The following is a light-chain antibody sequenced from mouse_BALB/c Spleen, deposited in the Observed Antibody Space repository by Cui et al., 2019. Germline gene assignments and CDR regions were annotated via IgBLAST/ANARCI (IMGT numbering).Light chain of an antibody. CDR2: WAS. J-gene: IGKJ1*01. CDR1: QSLSNSTTRKNY. CDR3: KQSYNLWT. V-gene: IGKV8-21*01. Sequence: IAMSQSQSSLAVSAGEKVTMSGKSSQSLSNSTTRKNYLDWYQQKPGQSPKLLIYWASTRESGVPDRFTGSGSGTDFTLTISRVQAEDLAVYYCKQSYNLWTFGGGTKLEIK.